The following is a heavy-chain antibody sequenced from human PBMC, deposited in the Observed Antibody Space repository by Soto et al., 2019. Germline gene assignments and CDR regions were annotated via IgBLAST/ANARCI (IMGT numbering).Heavy chain of an antibody. V-gene: IGHV4-4*02. D-gene: IGHD3-10*01. J-gene: IGHJ4*02. CDR1: GASISSSNW. CDR3: ARRWGEGRVDH. CDR2: IYHSGST. Sequence: SETLSLTCAVSGASISSSNWWRWVRQPPGRGLEWRGGIYHSGSTNYNPSLKRRGAITVDKTRNQLSLQLIALTTADAAVDYCARRWGEGRVDHWGQGTLVTVSS.